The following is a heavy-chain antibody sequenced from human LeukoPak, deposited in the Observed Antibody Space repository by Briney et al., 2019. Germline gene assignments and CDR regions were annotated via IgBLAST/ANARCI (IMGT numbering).Heavy chain of an antibody. V-gene: IGHV3-30*03. J-gene: IGHJ4*02. CDR3: ARGHGLQGPLDY. CDR2: ISYDGSNK. Sequence: PGGSLRLSCAVSGFTVSSNYMSWVRQAPGKGLEWVAVISYDGSNKYYADSVKGRFTISRDNSKNTLYLQMNSLRAEDTAVYYCARGHGLQGPLDYWGQGTLVTVSS. D-gene: IGHD2-15*01. CDR1: GFTVSSNY.